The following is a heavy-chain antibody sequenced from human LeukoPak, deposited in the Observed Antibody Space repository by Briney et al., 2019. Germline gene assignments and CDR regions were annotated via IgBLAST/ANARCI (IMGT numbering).Heavy chain of an antibody. V-gene: IGHV3-23*01. Sequence: GGSLRLSCAASGFTFSTYAMTWARQAPGKGLEWVSIIGGSDSRTYYADSVKGRFTISRDNSKNTLYLQMNSLRAEDTAVYYCAKDSSSYNWGYMDVWGKGTTVIVSS. J-gene: IGHJ6*03. CDR1: GFTFSTYA. D-gene: IGHD1-20*01. CDR2: IGGSDSRT. CDR3: AKDSSSYNWGYMDV.